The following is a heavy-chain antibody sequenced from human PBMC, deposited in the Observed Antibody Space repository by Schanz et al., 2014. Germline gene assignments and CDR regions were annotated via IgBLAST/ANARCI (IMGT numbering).Heavy chain of an antibody. CDR2: MNPTTGNR. V-gene: IGHV1-8*01. CDR1: GYSFTTYD. D-gene: IGHD4-17*01. CDR3: ALNYGDRHL. Sequence: QVQLVQSGAEVKKPGASVRVSCKASGYSFTTYDVNWVRQATGQGLEWMGWMNPTTGNRGYAQNFQGRVTVPRHTSLKTAYMEMTDLKFEDAGLYYCALNYGDRHLWGQGPLIAVSS. J-gene: IGHJ4*02.